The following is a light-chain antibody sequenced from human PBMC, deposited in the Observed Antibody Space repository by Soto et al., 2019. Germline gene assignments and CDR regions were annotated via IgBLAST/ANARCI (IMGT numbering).Light chain of an antibody. CDR1: SSNIGSNY. Sequence: QSVLTQPPSASGTPGQRVTISCSGSSSNIGSNYVYWYQQLPGTAPKLLIYRNNQRPSGVPDRFSGSKSGTSASLAISGLRFEDLADYYWAARDDSPSCFYVFGTGAKVTVL. V-gene: IGLV1-47*01. CDR3: AARDDSPSCFYV. J-gene: IGLJ1*01. CDR2: RNN.